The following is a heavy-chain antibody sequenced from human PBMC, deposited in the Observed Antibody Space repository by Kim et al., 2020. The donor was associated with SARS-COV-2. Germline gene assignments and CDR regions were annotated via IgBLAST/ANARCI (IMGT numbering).Heavy chain of an antibody. CDR2: IYYSGST. CDR1: GGSISSSSYY. D-gene: IGHD6-19*01. Sequence: SETLSLTCTVSGGSISSSSYYWGWIRQPPGKGLEWIGSIYYSGSTYYNPSLKSRVTISVDTPKNQFSLKLSSVTAADTAVYYCASKGGSGWLWVDYWGQGTLVTVSS. CDR3: ASKGGSGWLWVDY. V-gene: IGHV4-39*07. J-gene: IGHJ4*02.